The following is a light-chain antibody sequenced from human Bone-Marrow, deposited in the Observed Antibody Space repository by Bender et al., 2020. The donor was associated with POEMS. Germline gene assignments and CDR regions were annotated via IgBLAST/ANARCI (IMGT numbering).Light chain of an antibody. Sequence: SYVLTQPPSVSVAPGETATITCGGTLFGPESVHWYQQKPGQSPVLVIYQDTKRRLGIPERFSGSNSGNTATLTISGTQAMDEADYYCQAWDSSAGVFGGGTRLTVL. CDR3: QAWDSSAGV. CDR1: LFGPES. CDR2: QDT. V-gene: IGLV3-1*01. J-gene: IGLJ2*01.